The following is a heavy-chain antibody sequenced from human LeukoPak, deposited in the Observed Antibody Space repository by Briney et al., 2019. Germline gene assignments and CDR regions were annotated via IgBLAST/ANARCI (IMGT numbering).Heavy chain of an antibody. J-gene: IGHJ6*03. V-gene: IGHV4-59*06. CDR2: IYYSGST. Sequence: PSETLSLTCTVSGGSISSYYWSWIRQPAGKGLEWIGYIYYSGSTYYNPSLKSRVTISVDTSKNQFSLKLSSVTAADTAVYYCARDYIVVVPAALRRYYYFYMDVWGKGTTVTVSS. D-gene: IGHD2-2*01. CDR3: ARDYIVVVPAALRRYYYFYMDV. CDR1: GGSISSYY.